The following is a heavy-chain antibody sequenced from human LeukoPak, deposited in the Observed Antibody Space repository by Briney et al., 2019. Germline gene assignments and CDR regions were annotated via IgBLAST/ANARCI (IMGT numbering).Heavy chain of an antibody. V-gene: IGHV3-33*01. D-gene: IGHD6-19*01. J-gene: IGHJ5*02. CDR2: IWYDGSNK. CDR3: ARDQVWESSGWPRPNWFDP. CDR1: GFTFSSYG. Sequence: GGSLRLSCAASGFTFSSYGMHWVRQAPGKGLGWVAVIWYDGSNKYYADSVKGRFTISRDNSKNTLYLQMNSLRAEDTAVYYCARDQVWESSGWPRPNWFDPWGQGTLVTVSS.